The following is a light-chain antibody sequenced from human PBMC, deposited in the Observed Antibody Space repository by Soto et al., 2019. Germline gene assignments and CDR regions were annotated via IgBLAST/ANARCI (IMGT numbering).Light chain of an antibody. V-gene: IGKV1-17*01. Sequence: QMTQSPSSLSASVGDRVTITCRASQGITNDLGWYQQKPGTAPKLLIYAASSLESGVPSRFSGSGSGTEFTLTISSLQPDDFATYYCQQFRTFGQGTKVDIK. CDR3: QQFRT. J-gene: IGKJ1*01. CDR1: QGITND. CDR2: AAS.